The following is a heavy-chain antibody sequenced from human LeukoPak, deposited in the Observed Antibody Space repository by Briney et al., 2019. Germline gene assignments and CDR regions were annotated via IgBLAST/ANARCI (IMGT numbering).Heavy chain of an antibody. CDR1: GGSISSSSYY. D-gene: IGHD1-26*01. CDR3: ARSLGATWPDAFDI. Sequence: SETLSLTCTVSGGSISSSSYYWGWIRQPPGKGLEWIGSIYYSGSTYYNPSLKSRVTISVDTSKNQFSLKLSSVTAADTAVYYCARSLGATWPDAFDIWGQGTMVTVSS. J-gene: IGHJ3*02. CDR2: IYYSGST. V-gene: IGHV4-39*01.